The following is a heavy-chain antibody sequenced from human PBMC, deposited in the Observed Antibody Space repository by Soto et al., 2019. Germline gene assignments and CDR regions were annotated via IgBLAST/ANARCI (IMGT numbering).Heavy chain of an antibody. CDR1: GFTFRGLA. D-gene: IGHD3-3*01. Sequence: QVQLVESGGGVVQPGRSLRLSCAASGFTFRGLAMHWVARAPGKGWEGWAVLSYDDPKEYYADSVKGRFTISRDNSKTTLYLQMSSLRAEDTAVYYCARDQYDFWSSYGPYYYGMAVWGQGTTVTVSS. CDR3: ARDQYDFWSSYGPYYYGMAV. J-gene: IGHJ6*02. CDR2: LSYDDPKE. V-gene: IGHV3-30-3*01.